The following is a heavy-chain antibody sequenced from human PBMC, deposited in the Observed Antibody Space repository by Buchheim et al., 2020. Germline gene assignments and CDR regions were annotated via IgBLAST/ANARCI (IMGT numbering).Heavy chain of an antibody. CDR2: IKEEGSEK. Sequence: EVQLVESGGGLVQPGGSLRLSCAASGFTFSSYWMSWVRQAPGKGLEWVANIKEEGSEKNYVDSVKGRFTISRDNAKKSLYLQMNSLRAEDTAVYYCARGPYYHYYGMDVWGQGTT. CDR1: GFTFSSYW. J-gene: IGHJ6*02. CDR3: ARGPYYHYYGMDV. V-gene: IGHV3-7*01.